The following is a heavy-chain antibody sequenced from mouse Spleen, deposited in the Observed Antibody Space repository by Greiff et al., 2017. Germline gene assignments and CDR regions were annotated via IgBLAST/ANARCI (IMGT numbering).Heavy chain of an antibody. Sequence: QVQLQQPGAELVRPGTSVKLSCKASGYTFTSYWMHWVKQRPGQGLEWIGVIDPSDSYTNYNQKFKGEATLTVDTSSSTAYMQLSSLTSEDSAVYYCARRVYDGYSYFDYWGQGTTLTVSS. CDR2: IDPSDSYT. J-gene: IGHJ2*01. D-gene: IGHD2-3*01. CDR3: ARRVYDGYSYFDY. V-gene: IGHV1-59*01. CDR1: GYTFTSYW.